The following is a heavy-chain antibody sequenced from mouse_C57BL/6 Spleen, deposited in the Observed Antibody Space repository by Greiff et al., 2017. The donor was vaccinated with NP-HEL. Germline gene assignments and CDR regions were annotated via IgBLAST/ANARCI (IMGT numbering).Heavy chain of an antibody. CDR1: GYTFTSYW. CDR3: ARQGDYDGFAY. CDR2: IDPSDSYT. D-gene: IGHD2-4*01. Sequence: QVQLQQPGAELVMPGASVKLSCKASGYTFTSYWMHWVKQRPGQGLEWIGEIDPSDSYTNYNQKFKGKSTLTVDKSSSTAYMQLSSLTSEDSAVYYCARQGDYDGFAYWGQGTLVTVSA. J-gene: IGHJ3*01. V-gene: IGHV1-69*01.